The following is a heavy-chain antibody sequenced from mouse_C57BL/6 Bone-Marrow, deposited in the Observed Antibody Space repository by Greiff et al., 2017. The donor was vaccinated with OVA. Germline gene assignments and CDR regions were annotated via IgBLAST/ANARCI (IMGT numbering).Heavy chain of an antibody. V-gene: IGHV14-3*01. D-gene: IGHD1-1*01. CDR1: GFNIKNTY. CDR2: IDPANGNT. J-gene: IGHJ2*01. Sequence: VQLQQSVAELVRPGASVKLSCTASGFNIKNTYMHWVQQRPEQGLEWIGRIDPANGNTKYAPNFQGKATITADKSSNTVYLQLSSLTSEDTAIYYCARIIYYYGSKGYWGQGTTLTVSS. CDR3: ARIIYYYGSKGY.